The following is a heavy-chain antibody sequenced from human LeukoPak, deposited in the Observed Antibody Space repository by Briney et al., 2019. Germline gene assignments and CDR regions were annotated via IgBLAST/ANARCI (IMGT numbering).Heavy chain of an antibody. J-gene: IGHJ4*02. CDR3: AREKLIYGGNTNYFDY. V-gene: IGHV4-31*03. D-gene: IGHD4-23*01. Sequence: SEALSLTCTVSGGSISSGGYYWSWIRQHPGKGLEWIGYIYYSGSTYYNPSLKSRVTISVDTSKNQFSLKLSSVTAADTAVYYCAREKLIYGGNTNYFDYWGQGTLVTVSS. CDR2: IYYSGST. CDR1: GGSISSGGYY.